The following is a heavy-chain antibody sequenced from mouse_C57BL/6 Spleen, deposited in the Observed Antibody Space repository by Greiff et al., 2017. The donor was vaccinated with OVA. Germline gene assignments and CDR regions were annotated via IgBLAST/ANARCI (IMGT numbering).Heavy chain of an antibody. CDR1: GFTFSSYA. J-gene: IGHJ4*01. CDR2: ISDGGSYT. V-gene: IGHV5-4*01. CDR3: AGKGGFYYAMDY. Sequence: EVQLVASGGGLVKPGGSLKLSCAASGFTFSSYAMSWVRQTPEKRLEWVATISDGGSYTYYPDNVKGRFTISRDNAKNNLYLQMSHLESEDTAMYYCAGKGGFYYAMDYWGQGTSVTVSS.